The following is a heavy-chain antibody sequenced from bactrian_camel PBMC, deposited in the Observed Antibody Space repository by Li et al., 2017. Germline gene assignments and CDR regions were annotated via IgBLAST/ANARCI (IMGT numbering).Heavy chain of an antibody. Sequence: HVQLVESGGGSALAGGSMRLSCAAIAHFDSMGWFRQAPGMEREFVSRIDSDGYTAYAESVKGRFTISQDSAKNMVYLQMNSLKPEDTAIYYCAVLYTGISGCYSTSLDPLRSITGVRGPRSPSP. CDR1: AHFDS. CDR3: AVLYTGISGCYSTSLDPLRSIT. CDR2: IDSDGYT. D-gene: IGHD2*01. J-gene: IGHJ4*01. V-gene: IGHV3S53*01.